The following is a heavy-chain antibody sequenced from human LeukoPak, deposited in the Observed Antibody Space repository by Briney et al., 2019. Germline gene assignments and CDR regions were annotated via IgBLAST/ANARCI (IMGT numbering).Heavy chain of an antibody. CDR1: GFRFNTYW. J-gene: IGHJ4*02. CDR3: ARRRYSGSSQHFDY. V-gene: IGHV3-7*01. Sequence: GGSLRLSCAASGFRFNTYWMSWVRQAPGKGLEWVANIKQDGNEKYYADSVKGRFTISRDNGKNSLDLQMNSLRADDTAVYYCARRRYSGSSQHFDYWGQGTLVTVSS. D-gene: IGHD1-26*01. CDR2: IKQDGNEK.